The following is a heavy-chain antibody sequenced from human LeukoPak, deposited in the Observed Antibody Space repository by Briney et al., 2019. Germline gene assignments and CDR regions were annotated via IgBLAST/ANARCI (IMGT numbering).Heavy chain of an antibody. V-gene: IGHV3-23*01. Sequence: GGSLRLSCGASGFTFRSYAMSWVRQAPGKGLEWVSAISGSGGSTYYEDSVKGRFTISRDNSKNTLYLQMNSLRAEDTAVYYCAKFDYYDSSGYYNKVLDAFDIWGQGTMVTVSS. CDR1: GFTFRSYA. J-gene: IGHJ3*02. CDR3: AKFDYYDSSGYYNKVLDAFDI. CDR2: ISGSGGST. D-gene: IGHD3-22*01.